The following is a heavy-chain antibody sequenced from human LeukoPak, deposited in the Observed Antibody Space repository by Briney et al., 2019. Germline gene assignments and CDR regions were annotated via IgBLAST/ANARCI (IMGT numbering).Heavy chain of an antibody. J-gene: IGHJ6*02. V-gene: IGHV4-59*12. CDR1: GGSISSYY. Sequence: SETLSLTCTVSGGSISSYYWSWIRQPPGKGLEWIGYIYYSGSTNYNPSLKSRVTISVVTSKNQFSLKLSSVTAANTAVYNFASNALRGGYYYDMDVWGQGTTVTVSS. CDR2: IYYSGST. CDR3: ASNALRGGYYYDMDV. D-gene: IGHD3-10*01.